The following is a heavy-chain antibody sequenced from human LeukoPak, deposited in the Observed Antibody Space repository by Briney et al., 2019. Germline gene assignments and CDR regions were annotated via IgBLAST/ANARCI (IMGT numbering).Heavy chain of an antibody. V-gene: IGHV3-9*01. Sequence: GRSLRLSCAASGFTFDDSAMHWVRQAPGKGLEWVSGISWNSGSIGYADSVKGRFTISRDNSKSTLYLEMNSLRVEDTAVYYCTKVRSGSSNWALRVFDYWGQGALVTVSS. CDR1: GFTFDDSA. CDR2: ISWNSGSI. CDR3: TKVRSGSSNWALRVFDY. D-gene: IGHD4-11*01. J-gene: IGHJ4*02.